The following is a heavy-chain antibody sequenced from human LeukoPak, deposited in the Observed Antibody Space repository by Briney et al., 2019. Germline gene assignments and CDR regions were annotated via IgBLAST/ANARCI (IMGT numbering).Heavy chain of an antibody. D-gene: IGHD6-13*01. CDR2: IYHSGST. J-gene: IGHJ3*02. CDR1: GYSISSGYY. CDR3: ASLLRAAVGLDAFDI. V-gene: IGHV4-38-2*02. Sequence: SETLSLTCTVSGYSISSGYYWGWIRQPPGKGLEWIGSIYHSGSTYYNPSLKSRVTISVDTSKNQFSLKLSSVTAADTAVYYCASLLRAAVGLDAFDIWGQGTMVTVSS.